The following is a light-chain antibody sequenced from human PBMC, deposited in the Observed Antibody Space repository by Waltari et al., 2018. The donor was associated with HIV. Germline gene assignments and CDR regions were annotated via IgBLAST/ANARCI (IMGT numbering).Light chain of an antibody. CDR3: GTWDSRLGTGM. J-gene: IGLJ3*02. Sequence: QSVLTQPPSVSAAPGQKVTISCSGSSSNIGNNYVSWYHQLPGTAPKLLSFGSDTRPLGNSGRFSGSKACASAALGNTGLQTGGEADYYCGTWDSRLGTGMFGGGTKLTVL. CDR2: GSD. V-gene: IGLV1-51*01. CDR1: SSNIGNNY.